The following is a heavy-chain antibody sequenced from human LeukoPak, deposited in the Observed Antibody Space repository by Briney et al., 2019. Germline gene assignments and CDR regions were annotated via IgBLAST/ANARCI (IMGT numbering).Heavy chain of an antibody. CDR1: GGSISSYY. Sequence: PSETLSLTCTVSGGSISSYYWSWIRHPPGKGLEWIAYIYYSGSTNYNPSLKSRVTISVDTSKNQFSLKLSSVTAADTAVYYCARGKWDLESGEAFDIWGQGTMVTVSS. V-gene: IGHV4-59*01. CDR3: ARGKWDLESGEAFDI. D-gene: IGHD1-26*01. CDR2: IYYSGST. J-gene: IGHJ3*02.